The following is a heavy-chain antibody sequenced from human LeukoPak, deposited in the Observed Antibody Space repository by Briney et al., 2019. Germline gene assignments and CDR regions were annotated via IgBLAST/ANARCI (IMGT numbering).Heavy chain of an antibody. J-gene: IGHJ3*02. CDR3: ARVVRGDFWRGYYNDAFDI. CDR1: GGTFSSYA. V-gene: IGHV1-69*13. D-gene: IGHD3-3*01. Sequence: SVKVSCKASGGTFSSYAISWVRQAPRQGLEWMGGIIPIFGTANYAQKFQGRVTITADESTSTAYMELSSLRSEDTAVYYCARVVRGDFWRGYYNDAFDIRGQGTMVTVSS. CDR2: IIPIFGTA.